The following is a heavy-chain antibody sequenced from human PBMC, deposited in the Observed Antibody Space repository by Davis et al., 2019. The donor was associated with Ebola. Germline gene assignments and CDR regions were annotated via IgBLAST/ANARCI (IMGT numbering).Heavy chain of an antibody. CDR2: ISGSGGST. D-gene: IGHD4-11*01. CDR3: AKDYRNYGNFDY. V-gene: IGHV3-23*01. Sequence: GESLKISCAASGFTFSSYAMSWVRQAPGKGLEWVSAISGSGGSTYYADSVKGRLTISRDNSKNTLYLQMNSLRAEDTAVYYCAKDYRNYGNFDYWGQGTLVTVSS. CDR1: GFTFSSYA. J-gene: IGHJ4*02.